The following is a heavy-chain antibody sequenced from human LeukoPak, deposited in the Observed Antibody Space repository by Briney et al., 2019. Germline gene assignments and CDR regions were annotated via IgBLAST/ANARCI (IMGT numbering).Heavy chain of an antibody. V-gene: IGHV3-30*18. D-gene: IGHD3-22*01. CDR1: GFTFSSYG. J-gene: IGHJ4*02. CDR3: AKDSGMIVVVRDFDY. Sequence: GGSLRLSCAASGFTFSSYGMHWVRQAPGKGMEWVAVISYDGSNRYYADSVKGRFTISRDNSKNTLYLQMNSLRAEDTAVYYCAKDSGMIVVVRDFDYWGQGTLVTVSS. CDR2: ISYDGSNR.